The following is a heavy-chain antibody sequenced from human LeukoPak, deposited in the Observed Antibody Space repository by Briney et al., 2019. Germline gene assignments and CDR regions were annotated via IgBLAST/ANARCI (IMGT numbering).Heavy chain of an antibody. CDR1: GGPIRTSGYS. CDR3: ARGVYDYVWGSYRSSPRVDI. J-gene: IGHJ3*02. D-gene: IGHD3-16*02. CDR2: IYHNGST. V-gene: IGHV4-30-2*01. Sequence: SETLSLTCVVSGGPIRTSGYSWSWIRQPPGKGLECIGYIYHNGSTYYNPSLDSRVTISIDKSRNQFSLKLSSVTAADTAVYYCARGVYDYVWGSYRSSPRVDIWGQGTMVTVSS.